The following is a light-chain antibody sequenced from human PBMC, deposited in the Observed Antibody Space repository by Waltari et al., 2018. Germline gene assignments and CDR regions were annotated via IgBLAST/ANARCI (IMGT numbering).Light chain of an antibody. J-gene: IGLJ1*01. CDR3: FSYTGDTTLYV. CDR2: EVN. CDR1: SNDVGNYNL. V-gene: IGLV2-23*02. Sequence: QSALTQPASVSGSPGQSITISCTGTSNDVGNYNLVSWYQQYPGKGPQLIIYEVNKRPSGVSHRFSGSRSRNTASLTISGLQAEDEADYYCFSYTGDTTLYVFGTGTKVTVL.